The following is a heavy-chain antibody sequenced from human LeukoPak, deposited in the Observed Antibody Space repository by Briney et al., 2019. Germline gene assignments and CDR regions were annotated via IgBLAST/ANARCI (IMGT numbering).Heavy chain of an antibody. D-gene: IGHD3-9*01. Sequence: PGGSLRLSCAASGFTFSNYGMSWVRQAPGKGLEWVSAINGIGISTYYADSVKGRFTISRDNSENTLYLQMNSLRAEDTAVYYCAKEAPDDILTGYYRTPYFDYWGQGTLVTVSS. CDR1: GFTFSNYG. V-gene: IGHV3-23*01. CDR2: INGIGIST. J-gene: IGHJ4*02. CDR3: AKEAPDDILTGYYRTPYFDY.